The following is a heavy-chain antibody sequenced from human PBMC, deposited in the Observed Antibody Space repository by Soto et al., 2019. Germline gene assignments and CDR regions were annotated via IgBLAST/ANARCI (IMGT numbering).Heavy chain of an antibody. V-gene: IGHV3-23*01. Sequence: GGSLRLSCAASGFTFSSYAMSWVRQASGKGLEWVSAISGSGGSTYYADSVKGRFTISRDNSKNTLYLQMNSLRAEDTAVYYCATVDGPTVDTMFFDCWGQGILVTVSS. D-gene: IGHD5-12*01. CDR2: ISGSGGST. CDR3: ATVDGPTVDTMFFDC. CDR1: GFTFSSYA. J-gene: IGHJ4*02.